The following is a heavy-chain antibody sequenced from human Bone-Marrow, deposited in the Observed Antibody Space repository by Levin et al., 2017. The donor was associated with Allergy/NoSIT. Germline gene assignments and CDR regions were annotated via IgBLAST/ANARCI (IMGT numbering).Heavy chain of an antibody. Sequence: SVKVSCKASGGTFSSHGIAWVRQAPGQGLEWMGGIIPIFGPPNYAQKFQGRVTISADESTNTAYMELSSLRSDDTAVFYCVRLTGDCSGGACLSRYFYYYMDVWGKGTTVTVSS. CDR1: GGTFSSHG. CDR3: VRLTGDCSGGACLSRYFYYYMDV. J-gene: IGHJ6*03. V-gene: IGHV1-69*13. D-gene: IGHD2-15*01. CDR2: IIPIFGPP.